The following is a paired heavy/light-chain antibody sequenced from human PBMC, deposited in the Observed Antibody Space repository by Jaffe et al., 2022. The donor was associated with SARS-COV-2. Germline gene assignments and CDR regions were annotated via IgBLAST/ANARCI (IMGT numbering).Light chain of an antibody. CDR2: GAS. V-gene: IGKV3-20*01. J-gene: IGKJ3*01. Sequence: EIVLTQSPGTLSLSPGERATLSCRASQSVSSSYLAWYQQKPGQAPRLLIYGASSRATGIPDRFSGSGSGTDFTLTISRLEPEDFAVYYCQQYGSSPAFGPGTKVDIK. CDR3: QQYGSSPA. CDR1: QSVSSSY.
Heavy chain of an antibody. V-gene: IGHV1-69*08. Sequence: QVQLVQSGAEVKKPGSSVKVSCKASGGTFSSYTISWVRQAPGQGLEWMGRIIPILGIANYAQKFQGRVTITADKSTSTAYMELSSLRSEDTAVYYCARDGPSDYDYVWGSYRYWGQGTLVTVSS. CDR3: ARDGPSDYDYVWGSYRY. D-gene: IGHD3-16*02. CDR1: GGTFSSYT. J-gene: IGHJ4*02. CDR2: IIPILGIA.